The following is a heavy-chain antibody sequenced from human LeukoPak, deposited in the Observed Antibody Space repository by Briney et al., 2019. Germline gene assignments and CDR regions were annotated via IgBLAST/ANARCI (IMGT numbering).Heavy chain of an antibody. V-gene: IGHV1-18*01. J-gene: IGHJ6*03. CDR2: ISAYNGNT. CDR1: GYTFTSYG. CDR3: ARDGYNLSVSLYYYYYYYMDV. Sequence: GASVKVSCKASGYTFTSYGISWVRQAPGQGLEWMGWISAYNGNTNYAQKLQGRVTMTTDTSTSTAYMELRSLRSDDTAVYYCARDGYNLSVSLYYYYYYYMDVWGKGTTVTISS. D-gene: IGHD5-24*01.